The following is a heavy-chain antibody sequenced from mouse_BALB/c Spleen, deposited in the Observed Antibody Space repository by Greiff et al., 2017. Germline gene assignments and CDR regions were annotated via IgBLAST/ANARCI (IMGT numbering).Heavy chain of an antibody. CDR1: GFNIKDTY. Sequence: DVQLQESGAELVKPGASVKLSCTASGFNIKDTYMHWVKQRPEQGLEWIGRIDPANGNTKYDPKFQGKATITADTSSNTAYLQLSSLTSEDTAVYYCAIGLRLYAMDYWGQGTSVTVSS. D-gene: IGHD3-1*01. CDR3: AIGLRLYAMDY. CDR2: IDPANGNT. J-gene: IGHJ4*01. V-gene: IGHV14-3*02.